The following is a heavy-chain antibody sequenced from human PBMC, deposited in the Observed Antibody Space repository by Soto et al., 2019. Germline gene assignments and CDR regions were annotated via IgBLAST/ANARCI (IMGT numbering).Heavy chain of an antibody. CDR3: AAGGGLPRYY. Sequence: TLSLTCAVYGGSFSGYYWSWIRQPPGKGLEWIGYIYHSGSTYHNPSLKSRVTISVDRSKNQFSLKLSSVTAADTAVYYCAAGGGLPRYYWGQGTLVTVSS. CDR1: GGSFSGYY. CDR2: IYHSGST. V-gene: IGHV4-30-2*01. J-gene: IGHJ4*02. D-gene: IGHD5-12*01.